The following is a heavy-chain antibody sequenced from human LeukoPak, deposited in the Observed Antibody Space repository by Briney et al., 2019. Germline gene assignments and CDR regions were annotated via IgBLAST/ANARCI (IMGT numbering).Heavy chain of an antibody. V-gene: IGHV3-21*01. Sequence: GRSLRLSCAASGFTFDDYAMNWVRQAPGKGLEWVSSISSSSSYIYYADSVKGRFTISRDNAKNSLYLQMNSLRAEDTAVYYCARGSSSWSFDYWGQGTLVTVSS. CDR2: ISSSSSYI. CDR1: GFTFDDYA. D-gene: IGHD6-13*01. J-gene: IGHJ4*02. CDR3: ARGSSSWSFDY.